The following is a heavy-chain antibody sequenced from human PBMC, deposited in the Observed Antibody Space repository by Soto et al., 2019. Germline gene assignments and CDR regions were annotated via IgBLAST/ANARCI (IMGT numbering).Heavy chain of an antibody. J-gene: IGHJ4*02. CDR2: ISTSTTYV. Sequence: GGSLRLSCVASGFTFSRYGMTWVRQGPGKGLEWVSFISTSTTYVSYGDSVRGRFTISRDNAENTLYLQMDSLRAEDTAVYYCARDPVAVTSAFYFDYWGQGTLVTVSS. CDR1: GFTFSRYG. D-gene: IGHD6-19*01. V-gene: IGHV3-21*01. CDR3: ARDPVAVTSAFYFDY.